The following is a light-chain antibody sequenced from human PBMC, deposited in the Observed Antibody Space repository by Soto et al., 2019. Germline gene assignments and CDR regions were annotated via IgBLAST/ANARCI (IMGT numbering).Light chain of an antibody. Sequence: DIQMTQSPSTLSASVGDRVTITCRASQSISSWLAWYQQKPGKAPKLLIYDASSLESGVPSRFSGSGSGTEFTLTIGSLQLDDFATYYCQQYNSYPWTFGQGTKVEIK. CDR2: DAS. V-gene: IGKV1-5*01. J-gene: IGKJ1*01. CDR3: QQYNSYPWT. CDR1: QSISSW.